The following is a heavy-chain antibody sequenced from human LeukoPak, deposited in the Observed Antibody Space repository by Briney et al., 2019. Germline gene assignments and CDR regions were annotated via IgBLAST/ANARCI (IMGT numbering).Heavy chain of an antibody. CDR2: IYYSGST. V-gene: IGHV4-59*08. CDR1: GGSISSYY. CDR3: ARQGSGSGSYYNYYYYGMDV. J-gene: IGHJ6*02. Sequence: PSETLSLTCTVSGGSISSYYWSWIRQPPGKGLEWIGYIYYSGSTNYNPSLKSRVTISVDTSKSQFSLKLSSVTAADTAVYHCARQGSGSGSYYNYYYYGMDVWGQGTTVTVSS. D-gene: IGHD3-10*01.